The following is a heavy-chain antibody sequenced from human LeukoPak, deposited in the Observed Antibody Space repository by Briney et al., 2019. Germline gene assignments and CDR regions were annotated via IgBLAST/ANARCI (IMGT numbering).Heavy chain of an antibody. CDR2: ISWNSGKI. Sequence: GGSLRLSCVASGLTFDDYAMHWVRQAPGKGLDWVSSISWNSGKIAYADSVKGRFTITRDNAKNSLYLQMNSLRAEDTALYYCAKDIHCDSSVFDYWGQGTLVTVSS. J-gene: IGHJ4*02. V-gene: IGHV3-9*01. CDR1: GLTFDDYA. CDR3: AKDIHCDSSVFDY. D-gene: IGHD3-22*01.